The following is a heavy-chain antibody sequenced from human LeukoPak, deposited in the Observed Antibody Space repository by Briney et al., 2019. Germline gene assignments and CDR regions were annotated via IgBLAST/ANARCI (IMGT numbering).Heavy chain of an antibody. J-gene: IGHJ4*02. V-gene: IGHV4-4*07. CDR3: AREVEMARQFDY. CDR2: ISTTGST. CDR1: GGSFSSYY. Sequence: SETLSLTCTVSGGSFSSYYWSWIRQPAGKGLEWIGRISTTGSTNYNPSLKSRVTMSVDTSKNQFSLKLSSVTAADTAVYFCAREVEMARQFDYWGQGTLVTVSS. D-gene: IGHD5-24*01.